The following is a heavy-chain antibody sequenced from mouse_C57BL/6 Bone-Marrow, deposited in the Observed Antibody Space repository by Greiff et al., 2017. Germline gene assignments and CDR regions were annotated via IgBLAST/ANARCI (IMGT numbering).Heavy chain of an antibody. V-gene: IGHV5-6*02. J-gene: IGHJ3*01. CDR2: ISSGGSYT. Sequence: DVKLVESGGDLVKPGGSLKLSCAASGFTFSSYGMSWVRQTPDKRLEWVATISSGGSYTYYPDSVKGRFTISRDNAKNTLYLQMSSLKSEDTAMXYCARGKAAQIAYWGQGTLVTVSA. CDR1: GFTFSSYG. D-gene: IGHD3-2*02. CDR3: ARGKAAQIAY.